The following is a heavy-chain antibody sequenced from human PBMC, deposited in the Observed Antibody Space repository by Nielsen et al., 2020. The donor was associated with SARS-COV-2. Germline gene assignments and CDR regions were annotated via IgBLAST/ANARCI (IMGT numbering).Heavy chain of an antibody. CDR1: GYTFTSYG. D-gene: IGHD6-19*01. Sequence: ASVKVSCKASGYTFTSYGMHWVRQAHGQRLEWMGWINAGNGHTKYSQKFQGRVTITRDTSATTAYMELSSLRSEDSAVYYCARGDDARYSSAWDYYYYGMDVWGQGTTVTVSS. V-gene: IGHV1-3*01. CDR3: ARGDDARYSSAWDYYYYGMDV. J-gene: IGHJ6*02. CDR2: INAGNGHT.